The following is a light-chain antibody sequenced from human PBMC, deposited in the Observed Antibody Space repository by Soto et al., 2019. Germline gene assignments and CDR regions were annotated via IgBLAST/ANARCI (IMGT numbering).Light chain of an antibody. CDR3: HQYYSSPTT. J-gene: IGKJ4*01. CDR2: GAS. V-gene: IGKV3-20*01. Sequence: EIVLTQSPGTLSVSPVERATVSCRASQTVSSGFLAWYQQKVGQAPRLLIYGASTRATGIPDRFSGSGSGTDFTLTIDRLEPEDFAVYYCHQYYSSPTTFGGGPRW. CDR1: QTVSSGF.